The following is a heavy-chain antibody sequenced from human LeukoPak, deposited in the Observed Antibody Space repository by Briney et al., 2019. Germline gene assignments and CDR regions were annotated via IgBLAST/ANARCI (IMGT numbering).Heavy chain of an antibody. V-gene: IGHV1-3*03. D-gene: IGHD6-19*01. CDR2: INAGNGNT. Sequence: ASVKVSCKASGYTFTSYAMHWVRQAPGQRLEWMGWINAGNGNTKYSQEFQGRVTITRDTSASTAYMELSSLRSEDMAVYYCARGEAVADTYYYYYVDVWGKGTTVTVSS. CDR1: GYTFTSYA. CDR3: ARGEAVADTYYYYYVDV. J-gene: IGHJ6*03.